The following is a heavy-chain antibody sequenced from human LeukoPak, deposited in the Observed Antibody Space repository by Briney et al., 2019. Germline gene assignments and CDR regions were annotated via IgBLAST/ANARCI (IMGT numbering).Heavy chain of an antibody. CDR1: GFTLNSYA. CDR3: ARGEYYYDSSKWADI. CDR2: ISGTGGSV. Sequence: PGGSLRLSCAASGFTLNSYAMNWVRQAPGKGLGWVSSISGTGGSVYYAVSVKGRFTISRDHSKNTLYLQMNSLRAEDTAVYYCARGEYYYDSSKWADIWGQGTMVTVSS. D-gene: IGHD3-22*01. V-gene: IGHV3-23*01. J-gene: IGHJ3*02.